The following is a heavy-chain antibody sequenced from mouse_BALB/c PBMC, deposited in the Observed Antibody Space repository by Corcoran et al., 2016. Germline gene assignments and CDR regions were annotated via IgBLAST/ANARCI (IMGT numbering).Heavy chain of an antibody. CDR1: GYNFTNYG. V-gene: IGHV9-1*02. Sequence: QIQLVQSGPELKKPGETVKISCKDSGYNFTNYGMNWVKQAPGKGLKWMGWINTYTGEPTYADDFKGRFAFSLETSASTAYLQINNLKNEDMATYFCAREPYAMDYWGQGTSVTVSS. CDR2: INTYTGEP. CDR3: AREPYAMDY. J-gene: IGHJ4*01.